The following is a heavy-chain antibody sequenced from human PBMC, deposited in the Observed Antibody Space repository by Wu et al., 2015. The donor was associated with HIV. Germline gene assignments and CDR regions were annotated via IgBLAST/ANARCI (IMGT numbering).Heavy chain of an antibody. Sequence: QVQLVQSGAEVKKPESSVKVSCKASGGTFISNGFSWIRQAPGQGFEWMGGIIPLYGTPKYAQKFQDRVSIVADDSTNTVYMELSSLTSEDTAVYFCAEGVSIVVPPVVFFRTFQNWGQGTLVIRIL. V-gene: IGHV1-69*01. J-gene: IGHJ1*01. CDR2: IIPLYGTP. D-gene: IGHD2-15*01. CDR1: GGTFISNG. CDR3: AEGVSIVVPPVVFFRTFQN.